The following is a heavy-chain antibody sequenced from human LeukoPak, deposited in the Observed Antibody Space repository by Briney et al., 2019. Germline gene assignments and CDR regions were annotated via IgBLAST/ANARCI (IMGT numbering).Heavy chain of an antibody. D-gene: IGHD1-1*01. CDR1: GVSISSGGYS. Sequence: SETLSLTCAVSGVSISSGGYSWSWIRQPPGKGLEWIGYIYHSGSTYYNPSLKSRVTISVDRSKNQFSLKLSSVTAADTAVYYCARVPWNDEYAFDIWGQGTMVTVSS. CDR2: IYHSGST. CDR3: ARVPWNDEYAFDI. V-gene: IGHV4-30-2*01. J-gene: IGHJ3*02.